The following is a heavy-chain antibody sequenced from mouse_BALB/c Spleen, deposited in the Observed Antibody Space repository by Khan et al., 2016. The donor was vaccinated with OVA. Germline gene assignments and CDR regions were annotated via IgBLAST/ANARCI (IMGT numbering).Heavy chain of an antibody. D-gene: IGHD2-14*01. CDR3: GRSTYRCACGY. CDR2: IIYTGST. J-gene: IGHJ3*02. CDR1: GDSITSGY. V-gene: IGHV3-8*02. Sequence: MQLEESGPSLVKPSQTLSLTCSVTGDSITSGYWNWIRKFPGNKLEYMGHIIYTGSTYYNPSLKSRISITRHTSENQYYLQLNSVTDEDTATYYCGRSTYRCACGYWGQGTLVTVSA.